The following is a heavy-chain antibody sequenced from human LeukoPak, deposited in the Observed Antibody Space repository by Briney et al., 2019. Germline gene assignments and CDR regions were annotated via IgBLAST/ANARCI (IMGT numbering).Heavy chain of an antibody. D-gene: IGHD1-26*01. J-gene: IGHJ3*02. CDR2: INHSGST. CDR1: GGSFSDYY. Sequence: SETLSLTCAVYGGSFSDYYWTWIRQPPGKGLEWIGEINHSGSTNYNPSLKSRVTISVDTSKKQFFLRLSSVTAADTAVYYCARESGRATQGDDAFDIWGQGTMVTVSS. V-gene: IGHV4-34*01. CDR3: ARESGRATQGDDAFDI.